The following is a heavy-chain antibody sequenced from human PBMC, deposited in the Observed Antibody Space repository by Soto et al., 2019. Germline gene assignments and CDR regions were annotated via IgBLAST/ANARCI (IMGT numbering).Heavy chain of an antibody. CDR2: INPSGGST. Sequence: ASVKVSCKASGYTFTSYYMHWVRQAPGQGLEWMGIINPSGGSTSYAQKFQGRVTMTRDTSTSTVYMELSSLRSEDTAVYYCARDGKQLWFYSGRINYYYYGMDVWGQGTTVTVSS. J-gene: IGHJ6*02. D-gene: IGHD5-18*01. CDR1: GYTFTSYY. V-gene: IGHV1-46*01. CDR3: ARDGKQLWFYSGRINYYYYGMDV.